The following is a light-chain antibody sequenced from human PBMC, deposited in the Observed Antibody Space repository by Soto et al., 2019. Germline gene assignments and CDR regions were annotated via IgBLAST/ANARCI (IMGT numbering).Light chain of an antibody. CDR2: DVS. CDR1: SSDVGGYNY. V-gene: IGLV2-11*01. J-gene: IGLJ3*02. Sequence: QSALTQPPSVSGSPGQSVTISCTGTSSDVGGYNYVSWYQQHPGKAPKLMIYDVSKRPSGVPDRFSGSKSGNTASLTISGLQAEDEADYYCCSYAGSYTVFGGGTKLTVL. CDR3: CSYAGSYTV.